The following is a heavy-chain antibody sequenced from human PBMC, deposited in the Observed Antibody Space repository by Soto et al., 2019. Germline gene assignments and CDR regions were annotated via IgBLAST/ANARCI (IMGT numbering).Heavy chain of an antibody. CDR2: IGTAGDT. D-gene: IGHD3-9*01. Sequence: LRLSCAASGFTFSSYDMHWVRQATGKGLEWVSAIGTAGDTYYPGSVKGRFTISRDNAKNSLYLQMNSLRAGDTAVYYCARAIDYDILTGYPAPPDYWGQGTLVTVSS. J-gene: IGHJ4*02. CDR1: GFTFSSYD. V-gene: IGHV3-13*04. CDR3: ARAIDYDILTGYPAPPDY.